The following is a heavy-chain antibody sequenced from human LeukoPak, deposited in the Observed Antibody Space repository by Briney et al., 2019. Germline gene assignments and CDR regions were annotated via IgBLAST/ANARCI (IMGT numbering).Heavy chain of an antibody. V-gene: IGHV3-23*01. CDR3: ANHVEMATIPRGAY. CDR2: ISGSGGST. D-gene: IGHD5-24*01. Sequence: GGSLRLSCAASGFTFSSYAMSWVRQAPGKGLEWVSAISGSGGSTYYADSVKGRFTISRDNSKNTLYLQMNSLRAEDTAVYYCANHVEMATIPRGAYWGQGTLVTVSS. CDR1: GFTFSSYA. J-gene: IGHJ4*02.